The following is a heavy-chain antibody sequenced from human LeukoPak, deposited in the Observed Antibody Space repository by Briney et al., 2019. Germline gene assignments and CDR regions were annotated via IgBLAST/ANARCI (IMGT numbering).Heavy chain of an antibody. CDR3: ARVDFWSGYYRNYYYYMDV. CDR1: GASISSFY. Sequence: PSETLSLTCTVSGASISSFYWSWMRQAPGKGLEWIGYIHYSGTTNYNSSLKSRVTISVDTSKNQFSLKLSSVTAADAAVYYCARVDFWSGYYRNYYYYMDVWGKGTTVTVPS. J-gene: IGHJ6*03. V-gene: IGHV4-59*08. D-gene: IGHD3-3*01. CDR2: IHYSGTT.